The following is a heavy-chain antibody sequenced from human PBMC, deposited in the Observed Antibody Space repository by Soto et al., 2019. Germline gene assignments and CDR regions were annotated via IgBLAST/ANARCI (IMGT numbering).Heavy chain of an antibody. J-gene: IGHJ3*02. CDR1: GYTVRSSA. Sequence: ASAPFYCPASGYTVRSSAMHWVREAPGQRLEWMGWINAGYGNTKSSQKFQDRVTISRDTSANTTYMELSSLRSEDTALYYCARQTIAVAGYVCDSWGQGTMVTVS. V-gene: IGHV1-3*01. D-gene: IGHD6-19*01. CDR2: INAGYGNT. CDR3: ARQTIAVAGYVCDS.